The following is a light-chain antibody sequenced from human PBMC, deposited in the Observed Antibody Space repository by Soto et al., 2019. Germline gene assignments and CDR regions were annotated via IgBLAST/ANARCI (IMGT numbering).Light chain of an antibody. Sequence: QSVLTQPASVSGSPGQSITISCTGTSSDVGSYNYVSWYQQHPGKAPKLMIYEVSNRPSGVSNRFSGSKSGNTASLTISGLQAEHEADYYCSSYTSSSTRVFGGGTKLTVL. CDR1: SSDVGSYNY. V-gene: IGLV2-14*01. J-gene: IGLJ2*01. CDR3: SSYTSSSTRV. CDR2: EVS.